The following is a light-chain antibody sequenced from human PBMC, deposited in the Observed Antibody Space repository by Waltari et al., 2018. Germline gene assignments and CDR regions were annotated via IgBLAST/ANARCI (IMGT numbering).Light chain of an antibody. CDR3: HQRSNWPRT. Sequence: EIVLTQSPGTLSLSPGESATISCRASQSVGTSVTWSQQKPGQAPRLLIYDVSNRATAIPDRFSGSGSGTDFTLTISSLEPEDFAVYYCHQRSNWPRTFGQGTKVELK. V-gene: IGKV3-11*01. CDR2: DVS. J-gene: IGKJ1*01. CDR1: QSVGTS.